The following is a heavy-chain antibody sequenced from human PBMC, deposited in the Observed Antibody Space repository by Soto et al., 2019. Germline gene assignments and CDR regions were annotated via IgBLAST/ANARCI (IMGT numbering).Heavy chain of an antibody. D-gene: IGHD3-16*01. CDR1: GGTFSSYA. CDR2: IIPIFGTA. J-gene: IGHJ6*02. CDR3: ARRTTGGGGYNGMDV. V-gene: IGHV1-69*13. Sequence: GASVKVSCKASGGTFSSYAISWVRQAPGQGLEWMGGIIPIFGTANYAQKFQCRVTITADESTSTAYMELSSLRSEDTAVYYCARRTTGGGGYNGMDVWGQGTTVTVSS.